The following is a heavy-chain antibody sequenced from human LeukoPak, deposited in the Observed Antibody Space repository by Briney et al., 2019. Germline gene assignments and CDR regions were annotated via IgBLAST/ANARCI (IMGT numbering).Heavy chain of an antibody. Sequence: SETLSLTCTVSGGSISNDYWSWIRQPPGKGLEWIGYIDYTGSTYYNPSLKSRVTISVDTSKNQFSLKLSSVTAADTAVYYCATAAGTFDYWGQGTLVTVSS. V-gene: IGHV4-59*04. CDR3: ATAAGTFDY. CDR2: IDYTGST. J-gene: IGHJ4*02. D-gene: IGHD6-13*01. CDR1: GGSISNDY.